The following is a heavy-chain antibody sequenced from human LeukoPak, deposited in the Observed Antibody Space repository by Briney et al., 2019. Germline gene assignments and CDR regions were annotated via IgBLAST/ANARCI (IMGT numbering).Heavy chain of an antibody. CDR1: GGSFSGYY. CDR2: INHSGST. V-gene: IGHV4-34*01. D-gene: IGHD6-6*01. J-gene: IGHJ4*02. Sequence: PSETLSLTCAVYGGSFSGYYWSWIRQPPGKGLEWIGEINHSGSTNYNPSLKSRVTISADTSKNQFSLKLSSVTAADTAVYYCARGRLVSSQPFDYWGQGTLVTVSS. CDR3: ARGRLVSSQPFDY.